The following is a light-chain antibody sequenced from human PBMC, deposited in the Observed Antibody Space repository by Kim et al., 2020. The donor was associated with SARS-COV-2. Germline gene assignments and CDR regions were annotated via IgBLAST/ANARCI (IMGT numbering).Light chain of an antibody. V-gene: IGKV3-20*01. CDR1: QSVRSSY. CDR3: QQYGSSPNT. Sequence: EIVLTQSPGTLSLSPGERATLSCRASQSVRSSYLAWYQRKLGQAPRLLIYHASHRATGIPDRFSGSGSGTDFTLTISRLEPEDFAVYYCQQYGSSPNTFGQGTRLEIK. CDR2: HAS. J-gene: IGKJ5*01.